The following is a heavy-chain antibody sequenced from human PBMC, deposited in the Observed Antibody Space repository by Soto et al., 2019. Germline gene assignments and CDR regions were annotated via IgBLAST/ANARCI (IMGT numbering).Heavy chain of an antibody. CDR3: ARQPGMRYFDFLGWFDP. CDR1: GFTFSNSA. CDR2: LWYDGSHK. J-gene: IGHJ5*02. Sequence: PGGSLRLSCAASGFTFSNSAMHWVRQAPGKGLEWVALLWYDGSHKYYADSVKGRFTISRDNSKNTLYLQMNNLRAEDTAIYYCARQPGMRYFDFLGWFDPWGQGTLVTAPQ. V-gene: IGHV3-33*01. D-gene: IGHD3-9*01.